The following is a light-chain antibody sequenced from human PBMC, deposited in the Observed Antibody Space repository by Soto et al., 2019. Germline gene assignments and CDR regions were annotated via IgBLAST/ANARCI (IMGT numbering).Light chain of an antibody. CDR3: QQRRNWPPFT. V-gene: IGKV3-11*01. Sequence: EIVLTQSPSTLSLAAGDRGTLSCRASQSVVSCVACCEEKPGQAPRLLIYDASNRATGIPARFRRSGSGTDFTRTIRSLEPEDFAVYSRQQRRNWPPFTFGHGTQVDIK. J-gene: IGKJ3*01. CDR2: DAS. CDR1: QSVVSC.